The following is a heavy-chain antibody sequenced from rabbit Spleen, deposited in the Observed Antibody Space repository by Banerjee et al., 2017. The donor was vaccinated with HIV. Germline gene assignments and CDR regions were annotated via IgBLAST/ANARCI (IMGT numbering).Heavy chain of an antibody. D-gene: IGHD1-1*01. Sequence: QEQLVESGGGLVKPGGTLTLTCTASGFSFSSTYYMCWVRQAPGKGLEWIGCIKTSSGSTWYASWAKGRFTISKTSSTTVTLQMTSLTAADTATYFCARGGGNSNDFNLWGPGTLVTVS. V-gene: IGHV1S45*01. J-gene: IGHJ4*01. CDR3: ARGGGNSNDFNL. CDR1: GFSFSSTYY. CDR2: IKTSSGST.